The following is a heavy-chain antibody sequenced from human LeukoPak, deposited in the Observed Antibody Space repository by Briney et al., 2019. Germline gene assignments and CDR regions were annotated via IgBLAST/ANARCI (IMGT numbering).Heavy chain of an antibody. V-gene: IGHV3-33*03. J-gene: IGHJ6*02. CDR2: IWYDGSKK. CDR3: AKDKSHSSWTSRFYYYAMDV. Sequence: GGSLRLSCAASGFTFSSNGMHWVRQAPGKGLEWVAVIWYDGSKKYYADSVKGRFTISRDNAKNSLYLQMNSLRAEDTALYYCAKDKSHSSWTSRFYYYAMDVWGQGTTVTVSS. CDR1: GFTFSSNG. D-gene: IGHD6-13*01.